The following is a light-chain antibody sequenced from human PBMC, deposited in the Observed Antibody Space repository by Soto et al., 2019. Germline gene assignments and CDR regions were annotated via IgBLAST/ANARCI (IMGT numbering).Light chain of an antibody. Sequence: FVLTQSPVTLSLSPVERATLSCRASQSFRGLLAWYQQKPGQAPRLLIYGASSRAIGIPDRFSGSGSGTDFTLTISSLEPEDSAIYYCQQRNIWPPVTFGQGTRLEIK. V-gene: IGKV3-11*01. J-gene: IGKJ5*01. CDR3: QQRNIWPPVT. CDR2: GAS. CDR1: QSFRGL.